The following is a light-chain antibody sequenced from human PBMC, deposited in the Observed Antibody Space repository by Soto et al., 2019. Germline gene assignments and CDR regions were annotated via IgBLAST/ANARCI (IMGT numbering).Light chain of an antibody. CDR3: QQSYTTPPYS. CDR1: QSIGNF. CDR2: AAS. J-gene: IGKJ2*01. V-gene: IGKV1-39*01. Sequence: IPMTQSPSSLSASVGDRVTITCRASQSIGNFLNWYQQRPGEAPKLLIYAASSLESGVPSRFTARASGTEFTLTISSLQPEDSATYYCQQSYTTPPYSFGQGTKLEIK.